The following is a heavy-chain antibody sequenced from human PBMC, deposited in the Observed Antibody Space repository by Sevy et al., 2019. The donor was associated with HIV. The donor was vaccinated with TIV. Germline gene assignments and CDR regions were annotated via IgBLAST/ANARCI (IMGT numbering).Heavy chain of an antibody. Sequence: GGSLRLSCAAPGFTVSSNYMSWVRQAPGKGLEWVSLIYSGGTTYYADSVKGRFTISRDNSKNTLYLQMNSLRAEDTAVYYCARGNCSGGSCYRYYYYYYMDVWGTGTTVTVSS. CDR2: IYSGGTT. CDR3: ARGNCSGGSCYRYYYYYYMDV. V-gene: IGHV3-53*01. CDR1: GFTVSSNY. J-gene: IGHJ6*03. D-gene: IGHD2-15*01.